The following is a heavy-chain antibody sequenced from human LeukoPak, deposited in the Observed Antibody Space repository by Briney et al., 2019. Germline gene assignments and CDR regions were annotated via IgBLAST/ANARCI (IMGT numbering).Heavy chain of an antibody. V-gene: IGHV1-18*04. CDR1: GYTFTSYG. D-gene: IGHD2-2*01. CDR3: ARDPDIVVVPAASNWFDP. J-gene: IGHJ5*02. CDR2: ISAYNGNT. Sequence: ASVKVSCKASGYTFTSYGISWVRQAPGQGLEWMGWISAYNGNTNYAQKLQGRVTMTTDTSTSTAYMELRSLRSDDTAVYYCARDPDIVVVPAASNWFDPWGQGTLVTVSS.